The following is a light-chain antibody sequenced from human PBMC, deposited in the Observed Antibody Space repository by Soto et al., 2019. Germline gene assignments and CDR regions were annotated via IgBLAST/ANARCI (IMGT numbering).Light chain of an antibody. CDR2: KHN. CDR1: SGSIASHY. Sequence: NFMLTQPHSVSESPGKTVTISCTGSSGSIASHYVQWYQQRPGSAPTTVIYKHNQRPSGVPDRFSGSIDSSSNSASLTISGLKNEDEADYYCQSYDSTKQVFGGGTKVTVL. CDR3: QSYDSTKQV. V-gene: IGLV6-57*02. J-gene: IGLJ3*02.